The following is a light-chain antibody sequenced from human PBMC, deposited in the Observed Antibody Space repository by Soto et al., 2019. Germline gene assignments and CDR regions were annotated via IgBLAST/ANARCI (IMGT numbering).Light chain of an antibody. CDR2: DAS. Sequence: EIVLTQSPGTLSLSPGERATLSCRASQSISNNYLAWYQQTPGQAPRLLIYDASSRATGIPDRFSGSGSGTDFTLTIRRLEPEDFAVYYCQQYGSPPQTFGQGTKVEIK. J-gene: IGKJ1*01. CDR3: QQYGSPPQT. V-gene: IGKV3-20*01. CDR1: QSISNNY.